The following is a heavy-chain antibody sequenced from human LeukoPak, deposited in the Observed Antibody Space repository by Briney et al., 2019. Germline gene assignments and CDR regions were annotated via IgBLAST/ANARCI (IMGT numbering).Heavy chain of an antibody. V-gene: IGHV1-69*06. CDR3: ARDGGYYDSSGPEDGH. CDR2: IIPIFGTA. D-gene: IGHD3-22*01. Sequence: PAASVKVSCKASGYTFTSYGISWVRQAPGQGLEWMGGIIPIFGTANYAQKFQGRVTITADKSTSTAYMELSSLRSEDTAVYYCARDGGYYDSSGPEDGHWGQGTLVTVSS. CDR1: GYTFTSYG. J-gene: IGHJ4*02.